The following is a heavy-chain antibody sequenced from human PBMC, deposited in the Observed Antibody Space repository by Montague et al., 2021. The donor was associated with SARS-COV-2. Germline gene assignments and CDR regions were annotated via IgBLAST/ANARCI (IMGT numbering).Heavy chain of an antibody. Sequence: SETLSLTCTVSGGSISSGGYHWSWIRQPPGKGLEWIGYIYYSGSTNYNPSLKSRVTLSVDTSKNQFSLKLSSVTAADTAVYYCARAQGAGYSSGWYNYYYMDVWGKGTTVTVSS. CDR1: GGSISSGGYH. D-gene: IGHD6-19*01. CDR3: ARAQGAGYSSGWYNYYYMDV. CDR2: IYYSGST. V-gene: IGHV4-61*08. J-gene: IGHJ6*03.